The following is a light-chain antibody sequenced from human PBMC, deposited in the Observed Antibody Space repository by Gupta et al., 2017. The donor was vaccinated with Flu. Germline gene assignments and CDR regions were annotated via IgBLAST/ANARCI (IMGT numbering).Light chain of an antibody. CDR1: QSVSSSY. J-gene: IGKJ1*01. CDR2: GAS. Sequence: EIVLTQSPGTLSLSPGERATLSCMASQSVSSSYLAWYQQKPGQALRLLIYGASSRATGIPDRFSGSGSGTDFTLTISRLEPEDFAVYYCQQYGSSPRETFGQGTKVEIK. CDR3: QQYGSSPRET. V-gene: IGKV3-20*01.